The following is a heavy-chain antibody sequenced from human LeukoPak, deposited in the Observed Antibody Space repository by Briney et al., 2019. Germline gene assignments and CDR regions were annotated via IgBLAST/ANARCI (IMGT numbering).Heavy chain of an antibody. CDR2: ISSSGSTI. CDR1: GFTFSSYE. D-gene: IGHD2-15*01. Sequence: QSGGSLRLSCAASGFTFSSYEMNWVRQAPGKGLELVSYISSSGSTIYYADSVKGRFTISRDNAKNSLYLQMNSLRAEDTAVYYCALAATYYYYGMDVWGKGTTVTVSS. CDR3: ALAATYYYYGMDV. V-gene: IGHV3-48*03. J-gene: IGHJ6*04.